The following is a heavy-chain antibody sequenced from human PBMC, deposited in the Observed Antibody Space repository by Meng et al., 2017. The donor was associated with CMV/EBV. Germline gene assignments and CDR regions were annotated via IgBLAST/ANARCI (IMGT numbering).Heavy chain of an antibody. CDR3: ASLTQLLSSDDAFDI. J-gene: IGHJ3*02. CDR1: GGSVSSSNW. V-gene: IGHV4-4*03. D-gene: IGHD2-2*01. Sequence: PQTLSPTCAVSGGSVSSSNWWCWVRQPPGKGLEWIGEIYYSGRTNYNPSLKSRVTLSVDKSKNQFSLKPSSVTAADTAVYYCASLTQLLSSDDAFDIWGQGTMVTVSS. CDR2: IYYSGRT.